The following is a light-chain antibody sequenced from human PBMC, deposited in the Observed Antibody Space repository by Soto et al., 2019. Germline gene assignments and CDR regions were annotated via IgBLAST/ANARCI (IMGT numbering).Light chain of an antibody. CDR2: GAS. CDR1: QSVFNN. V-gene: IGKV3-15*01. J-gene: IGKJ1*01. CDR3: QQYSNWPWT. Sequence: EIVLTQSPGTLSLSPGERATLSCRASQSVFNNHIGWYQQKPGQAPRLLIYGASTRATGIPARFSGSGSGTEFTLTISSLQSEDFAVYYCQQYSNWPWTFGQGTKVDIK.